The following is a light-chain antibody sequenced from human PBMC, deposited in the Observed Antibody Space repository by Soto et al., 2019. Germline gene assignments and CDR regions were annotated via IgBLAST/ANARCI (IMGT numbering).Light chain of an antibody. CDR1: QSVLYSSHYKNY. Sequence: DIVMTQSPDSLAVSLGERATINCKSSQSVLYSSHYKNYLAWYQQKPGQPPKLLIYWASTRESGVPDRFSGSGSGTDFTLTISSLQAEDVAIYYCQQYFSTPRTFGQGTKVELK. CDR3: QQYFSTPRT. J-gene: IGKJ1*01. V-gene: IGKV4-1*01. CDR2: WAS.